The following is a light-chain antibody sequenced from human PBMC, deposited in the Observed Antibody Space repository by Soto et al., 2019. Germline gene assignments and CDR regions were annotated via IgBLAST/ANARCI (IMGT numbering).Light chain of an antibody. V-gene: IGLV2-23*02. CDR3: CSYAGSRSHVV. Sequence: SALTQPASVSGSPGQSITISCTGASDDVGSYNLVSWYQQHPGKAPKLMIYGVSQRPSGVSNRFSGSKSGNTASLTISGLQAEDEADYYCCSYAGSRSHVVFGGGTKLTVL. CDR1: SDDVGSYNL. CDR2: GVS. J-gene: IGLJ2*01.